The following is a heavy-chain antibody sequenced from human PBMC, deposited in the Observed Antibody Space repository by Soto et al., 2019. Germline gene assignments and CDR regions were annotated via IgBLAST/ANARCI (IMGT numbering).Heavy chain of an antibody. CDR3: ARDGGSYFDYFDY. D-gene: IGHD1-26*01. J-gene: IGHJ4*02. CDR1: GYSFTNYA. CDR2: INAGNGNT. V-gene: IGHV1-3*01. Sequence: XSVKVSCKASGYSFTNYAMHWVRQAPGQRLEWMGWINAGNGNTKYSQKFQGRVTITRDTSASTAYMELSSLKSEDTAVYYCARDGGSYFDYFDYWGQGTLVTVSS.